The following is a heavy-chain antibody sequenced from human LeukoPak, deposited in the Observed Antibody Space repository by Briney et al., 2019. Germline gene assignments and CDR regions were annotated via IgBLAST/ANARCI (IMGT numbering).Heavy chain of an antibody. CDR2: IYYSGST. CDR1: GGSISSSSYY. V-gene: IGHV4-39*07. D-gene: IGHD3-22*01. CDR3: ARGSPYFYDSSGYYYFGY. J-gene: IGHJ4*02. Sequence: SETLSLTCTVSGGSISSSSYYWGWIRQPPGQGLAWVGCIYYSGSTYYNPSLKSRVTISLDTSKNQFSLKLSSVTAADTAVYYCARGSPYFYDSSGYYYFGYWGQGTLVTVSS.